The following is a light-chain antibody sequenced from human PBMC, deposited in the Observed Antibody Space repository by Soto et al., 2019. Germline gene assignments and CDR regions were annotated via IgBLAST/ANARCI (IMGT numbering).Light chain of an antibody. CDR1: QSISSY. V-gene: IGKV1-39*01. Sequence: IHITQSPTSLSSSVGDIVTITCRASQSISSYLNWYQQKPGKAPKLLIYAASSLQSGVPSRFSGSGSGTDFTLTISSLQPEDFATYYCQQSYSTPRTFGQGTKVDI. CDR2: AAS. CDR3: QQSYSTPRT. J-gene: IGKJ1*01.